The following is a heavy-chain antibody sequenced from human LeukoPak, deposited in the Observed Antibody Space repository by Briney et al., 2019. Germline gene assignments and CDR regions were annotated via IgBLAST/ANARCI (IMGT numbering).Heavy chain of an antibody. CDR2: IYYSGST. Sequence: SETLSLTCAVSAGSITSSSYYWGWIRQFPGKGLEWIGSIYYSGSTYCNPSLQSRVAISVDTSKNQFSLKLSSVTAADTAVYYCARDGIAYNWFDPWGQGTLVTVSS. CDR3: ARDGIAYNWFDP. J-gene: IGHJ5*02. D-gene: IGHD2-21*01. V-gene: IGHV4-39*07. CDR1: AGSITSSSYY.